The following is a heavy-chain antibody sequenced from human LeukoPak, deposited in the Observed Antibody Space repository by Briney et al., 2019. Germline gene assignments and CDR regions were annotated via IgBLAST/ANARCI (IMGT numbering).Heavy chain of an antibody. J-gene: IGHJ1*01. CDR3: ARGFWSGNTAAEYFQH. CDR1: GGSISSYY. D-gene: IGHD3-3*01. CDR2: IYTSGST. Sequence: PSETLSPTCTVSGGSISSYYWSWIRQPAGKGLEWIGRIYTSGSTNYNPSLKSRVTMSVDTSKNQFSLKLSSVTAADTAVYYCARGFWSGNTAAEYFQHWGQGTLVTVSS. V-gene: IGHV4-4*07.